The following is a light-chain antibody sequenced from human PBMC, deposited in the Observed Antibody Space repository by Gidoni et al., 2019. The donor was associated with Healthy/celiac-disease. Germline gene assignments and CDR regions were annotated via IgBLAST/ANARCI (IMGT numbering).Light chain of an antibody. V-gene: IGKV1-33*01. CDR1: QDISNY. CDR3: QQYDNLPFT. J-gene: IGKJ4*01. CDR2: DAS. Sequence: DIQMTQSPSSLSASVGDRVTITCQASQDISNYLNWYQQKPGKAHKLLIYDASNLETGVPSRFSGSGSGTEFTFTISSLQPEDIATYYCQQYDNLPFTFGGGTKVEIK.